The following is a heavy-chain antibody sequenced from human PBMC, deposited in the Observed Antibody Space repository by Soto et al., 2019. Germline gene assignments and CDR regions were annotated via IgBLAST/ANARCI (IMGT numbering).Heavy chain of an antibody. Sequence: GVPLRLSCAASGFTYSTYTMHWVRQAPGKGLERVALISYDGSNKYYADSVKGRFTISRDNSKKTLYLQMNSLRAEDTAVYYCASDSALVIIGYWGQGTLVTVSS. CDR1: GFTYSTYT. CDR2: ISYDGSNK. CDR3: ASDSALVIIGY. D-gene: IGHD3-9*01. V-gene: IGHV3-30-3*01. J-gene: IGHJ4*02.